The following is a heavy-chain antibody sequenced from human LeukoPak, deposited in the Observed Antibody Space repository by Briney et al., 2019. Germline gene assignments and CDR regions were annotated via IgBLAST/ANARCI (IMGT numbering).Heavy chain of an antibody. D-gene: IGHD6-19*01. CDR1: GFTTSNSH. CDR3: ARMLLALAGPFDS. Sequence: GGSLRLSCVASGFTTSNSHMSWVRQAPGKGLEWVSLIYSAGSTYYADSVKGRFTISRDNAKNTLYLQMNSLRTEATAVYYCARMLLALAGPFDSWGQGAVVIVSS. J-gene: IGHJ4*01. CDR2: IYSAGST. V-gene: IGHV3-53*01.